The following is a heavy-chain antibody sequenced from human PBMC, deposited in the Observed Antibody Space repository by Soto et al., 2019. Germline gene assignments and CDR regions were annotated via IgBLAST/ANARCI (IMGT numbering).Heavy chain of an antibody. J-gene: IGHJ6*02. Sequence: ASVKVSCKASGGTFSSYAISWVRQAPGQGLEWMGGIIPIFGTANYAQKFQGRVTITADESTSTAYMELSSLRSEDTAVYYCARVVGYGSGYYYGMDVWGQGTTVTVSS. CDR3: ARVVGYGSGYYYGMDV. CDR1: GGTFSSYA. D-gene: IGHD3-10*01. V-gene: IGHV1-69*13. CDR2: IIPIFGTA.